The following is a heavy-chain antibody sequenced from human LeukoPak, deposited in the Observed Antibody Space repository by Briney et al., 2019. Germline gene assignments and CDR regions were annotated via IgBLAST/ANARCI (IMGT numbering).Heavy chain of an antibody. J-gene: IGHJ3*02. Sequence: PGGSLRLSCAASGFTFSSYSMNWVRQAPGKGLEWVSSISSSSSYIYYADSVKGRFTISRDNAKNSLYLQMNSLRAEDTAVYYCARDNRIRGAFGIWGQGTMVTVSS. V-gene: IGHV3-21*01. D-gene: IGHD5-12*01. CDR1: GFTFSSYS. CDR2: ISSSSSYI. CDR3: ARDNRIRGAFGI.